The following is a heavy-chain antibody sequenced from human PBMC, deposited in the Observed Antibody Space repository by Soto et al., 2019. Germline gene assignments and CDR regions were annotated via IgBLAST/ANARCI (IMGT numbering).Heavy chain of an antibody. Sequence: PSETLALTCTASGGSISSYYWSWIRQPPGKGLEWIGYIYYSGSTNYNPSLKSRVTISVDTSKNQFSLKLSSVTAADTAVYYYARDQGGLYGDRTIDYWGQGTLVTVSS. J-gene: IGHJ4*02. CDR3: ARDQGGLYGDRTIDY. D-gene: IGHD4-17*01. V-gene: IGHV4-59*01. CDR2: IYYSGST. CDR1: GGSISSYY.